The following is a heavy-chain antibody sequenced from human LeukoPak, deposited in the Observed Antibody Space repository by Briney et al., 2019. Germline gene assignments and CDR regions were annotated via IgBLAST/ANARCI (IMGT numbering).Heavy chain of an antibody. Sequence: SETLSLTCTVSGGFISSYYWSWIRQPPGKGLEWIGYIYYSGSTNYNPSLKSRVTISVDTSKNQFSLKLSSVTAADTAVYYCARYMAVADIFDLWGRGTLVTVSS. J-gene: IGHJ2*01. CDR1: GGFISSYY. CDR2: IYYSGST. V-gene: IGHV4-59*01. CDR3: ARYMAVADIFDL. D-gene: IGHD6-19*01.